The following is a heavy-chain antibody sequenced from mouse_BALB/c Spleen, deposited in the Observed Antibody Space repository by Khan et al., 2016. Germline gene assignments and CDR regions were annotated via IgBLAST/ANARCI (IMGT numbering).Heavy chain of an antibody. Sequence: EVQLVETGGGLVQPKGSLKLSCAASGFTFNTNAMNWVHQAPGKGLEWVARIRTKSNKYATYYADSVKDRFTISRDDSQSMLYLQMNNLKTEDTAMYYCVSWDYWGQGTTLTVSS. CDR1: GFTFNTNA. CDR2: IRTKSNKYAT. J-gene: IGHJ2*01. V-gene: IGHV10S3*01. CDR3: VSWDY.